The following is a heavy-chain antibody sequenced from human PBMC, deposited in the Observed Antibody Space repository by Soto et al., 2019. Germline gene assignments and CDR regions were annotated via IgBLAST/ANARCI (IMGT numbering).Heavy chain of an antibody. Sequence: SETLSLTCTVSGGSISRYYWSWIRQSPGKGLEWIGYVFYGGSSNYNPSLKSRVTISVDTSKNQFSLKLRSVTAADTSVYYCARGRNDLLTGHYYFDYWGQGTLVTVSS. V-gene: IGHV4-59*01. CDR3: ARGRNDLLTGHYYFDY. D-gene: IGHD3-9*01. CDR2: VFYGGSS. J-gene: IGHJ4*02. CDR1: GGSISRYY.